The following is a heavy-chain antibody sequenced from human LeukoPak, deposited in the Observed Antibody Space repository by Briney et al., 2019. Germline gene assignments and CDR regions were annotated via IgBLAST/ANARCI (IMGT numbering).Heavy chain of an antibody. CDR3: ARDKFRSASDYSSGWNWFDP. CDR1: GGSISSYY. J-gene: IGHJ5*02. D-gene: IGHD6-25*01. V-gene: IGHV4-4*07. Sequence: SETLSLTCTVSGGSISSYYWSWIRQPAGKGLEWIGRIYASGSTNYNPSLKSQVTMSVDTSKNQFSLKLSSVTAADTAVYYCARDKFRSASDYSSGWNWFDPWGQGTLVTVSS. CDR2: IYASGST.